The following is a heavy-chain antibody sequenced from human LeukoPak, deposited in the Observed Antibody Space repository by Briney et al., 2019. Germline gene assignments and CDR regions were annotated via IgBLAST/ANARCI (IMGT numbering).Heavy chain of an antibody. V-gene: IGHV7-4-1*02. CDR2: INTNTGNP. J-gene: IGHJ6*03. CDR1: GYTFTSYA. CDR3: ARDRGITIFGVVMPHSYYMDV. Sequence: GASVKVSCKASGYTFTSYAMNWVRQAPGQGLEWMGWINTNTGNPTYAQGFTGRFVFSLDTSVSTAYLQISSLKAEDTAVYYCARDRGITIFGVVMPHSYYMDVWGKGTTVTVSS. D-gene: IGHD3-3*01.